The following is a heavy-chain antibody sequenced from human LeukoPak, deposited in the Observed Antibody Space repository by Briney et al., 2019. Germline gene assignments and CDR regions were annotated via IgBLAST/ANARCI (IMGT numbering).Heavy chain of an antibody. CDR2: IYHSGST. CDR3: AASTTGTTLFGY. CDR1: GYSIRSGYY. J-gene: IGHJ4*02. Sequence: SETLSLTCTVSGYSIRSGYYWGWIRQPPGKGLEWIGSIYHSGSTYYNPSLKSRVTISLDTSKNQFSLKLISVTAADTAVYYCAASTTGTTLFGYWGQGTLVSVSS. V-gene: IGHV4-38-2*02. D-gene: IGHD1-1*01.